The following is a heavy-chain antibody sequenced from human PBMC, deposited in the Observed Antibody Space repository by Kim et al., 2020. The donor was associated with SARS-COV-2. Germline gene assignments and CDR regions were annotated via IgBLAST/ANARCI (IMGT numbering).Heavy chain of an antibody. CDR1: GYIFTSYA. J-gene: IGHJ3*01. Sequence: ASVKVSCKGSGYIFTSYAVNWVRQAPGQGLEWMGWINTNNGNPTYAQGFTGRFVFSSDTSVTTAYLEIGGLKAADTAVYFCAVASAKFVDAFDVWGQGTMVPVS. CDR3: AVASAKFVDAFDV. D-gene: IGHD6-19*01. V-gene: IGHV7-4-1*01. CDR2: INTNNGNP.